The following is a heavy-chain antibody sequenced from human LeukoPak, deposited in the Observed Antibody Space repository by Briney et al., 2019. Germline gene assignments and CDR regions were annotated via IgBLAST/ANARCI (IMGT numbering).Heavy chain of an antibody. J-gene: IGHJ6*04. D-gene: IGHD3-10*02. CDR1: GFTFNTYT. V-gene: IGHV3-21*01. CDR3: AELGITMIGGV. Sequence: GGSLRLSCAASGFTFNTYTMNWVRQAPGKGLEWVSSITASSTAIYYADSVKGRFTISRDNAKNSLYLQMNSLRAEDTAVYYCAELGITMIGGVWGKGTTVTISS. CDR2: ITASSTAI.